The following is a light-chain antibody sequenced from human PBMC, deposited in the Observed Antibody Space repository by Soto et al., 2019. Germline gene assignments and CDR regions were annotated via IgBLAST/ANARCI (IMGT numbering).Light chain of an antibody. Sequence: EIVLTQSPGTLSLSPGERATLSCRASQSVSNNYLAWYQQKPGQAPRLLIYGASSRATGIPDRFSGSGSGTEFTFTISRLEPEDFAVFYCQQYGSSPRTFGQGTRVEIK. V-gene: IGKV3-20*01. J-gene: IGKJ1*01. CDR1: QSVSNNY. CDR3: QQYGSSPRT. CDR2: GAS.